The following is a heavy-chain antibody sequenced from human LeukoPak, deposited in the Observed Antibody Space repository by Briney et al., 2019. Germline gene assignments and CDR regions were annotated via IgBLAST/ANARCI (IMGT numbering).Heavy chain of an antibody. J-gene: IGHJ3*02. V-gene: IGHV4-34*01. CDR1: GGSFSGYY. CDR2: INHSGST. Sequence: PSETLSLTCAVYGGSFSGYYWSWIRQPPGKGLEWIGEINHSGSTNYNPSLKSRVTISVDTSKNQFSLKLSSVTAADTAVYYCARDFSSYSSGWYAERGAFDIWGQGTMVTVSS. CDR3: ARDFSSYSSGWYAERGAFDI. D-gene: IGHD6-19*01.